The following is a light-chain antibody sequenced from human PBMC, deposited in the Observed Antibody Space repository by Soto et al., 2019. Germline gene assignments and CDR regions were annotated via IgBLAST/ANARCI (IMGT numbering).Light chain of an antibody. J-gene: IGKJ4*01. CDR1: QTISTY. CDR2: GAS. Sequence: DVRMTQSPSSLSASVGETITITCRASQTISTYLNWFQQKPGESPRLLIYGASTLHDGVPSRFSGSGSGTDFTLTISGLQPEDFATYHCQQTYSDISFGGGTRV. CDR3: QQTYSDIS. V-gene: IGKV1-39*01.